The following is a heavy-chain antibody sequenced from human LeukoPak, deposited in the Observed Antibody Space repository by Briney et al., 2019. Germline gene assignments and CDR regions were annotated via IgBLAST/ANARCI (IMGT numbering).Heavy chain of an antibody. V-gene: IGHV1-8*03. D-gene: IGHD2-15*01. Sequence: GASVKVSCKASGYTFTSYDINWVRQATGQGGERMGWMNTNSGNTGYAQKLQGRVTITRNTSISIAYMELSGPRSEDTAVYYGASIGSRRYCSGGSCYSDAFDSWGQGTMVTVSS. J-gene: IGHJ3*02. CDR2: MNTNSGNT. CDR1: GYTFTSYD. CDR3: ASIGSRRYCSGGSCYSDAFDS.